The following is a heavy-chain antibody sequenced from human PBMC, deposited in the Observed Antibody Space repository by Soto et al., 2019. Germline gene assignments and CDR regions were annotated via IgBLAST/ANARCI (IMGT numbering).Heavy chain of an antibody. CDR2: ISSSSSYI. Sequence: EVQLVESGGGLVKPGGSLRLSCAASGFTFSSYSMNWVRQAPGKGLEWVSSISSSSSYIYYADSVKGRFTISRDNAKNSLYLQMNSLRAEDTAVYYCARVGQLVPVCDYWGQGTLVTVSS. CDR1: GFTFSSYS. CDR3: ARVGQLVPVCDY. J-gene: IGHJ4*02. D-gene: IGHD6-13*01. V-gene: IGHV3-21*01.